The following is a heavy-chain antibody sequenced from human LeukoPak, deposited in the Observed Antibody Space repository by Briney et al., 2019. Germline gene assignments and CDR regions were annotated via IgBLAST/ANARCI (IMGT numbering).Heavy chain of an antibody. J-gene: IGHJ5*02. D-gene: IGHD2-2*01. V-gene: IGHV1-69*04. CDR3: ARSPNSPDIVVVPAATEYNWFDP. CDR1: GGTFSSYA. Sequence: ASVKVSCKASGGTFSSYAISWVRQAPGQGLEWMGRIIPIFGIANYAQKFQGRVTITADKSTSTAYMELSSLRSEDTAVYYCARSPNSPDIVVVPAATEYNWFDPWGQGTLVTVSS. CDR2: IIPIFGIA.